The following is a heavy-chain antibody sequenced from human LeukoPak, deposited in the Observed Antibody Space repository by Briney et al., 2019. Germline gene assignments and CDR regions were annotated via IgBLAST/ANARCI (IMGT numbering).Heavy chain of an antibody. CDR2: ISSSGSTI. Sequence: PGGALRLSCAASGFTFSSYEMNWVRQAPGKGLEWVSYISSSGSTIYYAESVKGRFTISRDNAKNSLYLQMNSLRAEDTAVYYCARETTMVRGVIDYWGQGTLVTVSS. CDR3: ARETTMVRGVIDY. D-gene: IGHD3-10*01. CDR1: GFTFSSYE. V-gene: IGHV3-48*03. J-gene: IGHJ4*02.